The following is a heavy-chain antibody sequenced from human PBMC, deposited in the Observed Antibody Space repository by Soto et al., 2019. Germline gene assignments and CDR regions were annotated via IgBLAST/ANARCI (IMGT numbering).Heavy chain of an antibody. J-gene: IGHJ4*02. V-gene: IGHV1-69*06. CDR2: IIPIFGTA. Sequence: QVQLVQSGAEVKKPGSSVKVSCKASGGTFSSYAISWVRQAPGQGLEWMGGIIPIFGTANYAQKYQGRVTITADKYTSTAYMELSSLRSEDTAVYYCARDWGSLRSRYFDYWGRGTLVTVSS. CDR1: GGTFSSYA. CDR3: ARDWGSLRSRYFDY. D-gene: IGHD3-16*01.